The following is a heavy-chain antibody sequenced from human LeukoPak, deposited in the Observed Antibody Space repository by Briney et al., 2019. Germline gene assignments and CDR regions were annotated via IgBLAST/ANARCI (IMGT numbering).Heavy chain of an antibody. CDR1: GGXIRSYY. CDR2: IYYSGST. CDR3: ARVKTPSGSGSYSFDY. Sequence: SETLSLTCTVSGGXIRSYYWSWIRQPPGKGLECIGYIYYSGSTNYTPSLKSRVTISVDTSKNQFSLKLSSVTAADTAVYYCARVKTPSGSGSYSFDYWGQGTLVTVSS. V-gene: IGHV4-59*12. D-gene: IGHD3-10*01. J-gene: IGHJ4*02.